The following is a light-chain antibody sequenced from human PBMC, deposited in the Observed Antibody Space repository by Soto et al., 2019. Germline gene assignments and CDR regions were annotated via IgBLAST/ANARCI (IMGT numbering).Light chain of an antibody. Sequence: DILLTQSPGTLSLSPGERATLSCRTSQSVNGDYLGWYQQRPGQAPRLLIYGTSNSATGITDGFSGSGSGTVSTLTISSLESEDVGVYHCRQYSGSPPMYTFGQGTKLAIK. CDR1: QSVNGDY. CDR3: RQYSGSPPMYT. CDR2: GTS. J-gene: IGKJ2*01. V-gene: IGKV3-20*01.